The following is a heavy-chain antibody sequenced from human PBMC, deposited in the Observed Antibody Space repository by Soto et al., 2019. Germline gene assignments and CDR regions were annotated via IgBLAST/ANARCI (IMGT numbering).Heavy chain of an antibody. CDR1: GFTFSSYA. Sequence: PGGSLRLSCAASGFTFSSYAMSWVRQAPGKGLEWVSAISGSGGSTYYADSVKGRFTISRDNSKNTLYLQMNSLRAEDTAVYYCAKEPAAICCSSNSCSFDYWGQGTLVTVSS. CDR2: ISGSGGST. J-gene: IGHJ4*02. V-gene: IGHV3-23*01. D-gene: IGHD2-2*01. CDR3: AKEPAAICCSSNSCSFDY.